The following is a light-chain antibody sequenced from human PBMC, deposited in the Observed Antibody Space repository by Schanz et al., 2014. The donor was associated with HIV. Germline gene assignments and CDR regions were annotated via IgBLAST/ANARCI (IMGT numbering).Light chain of an antibody. CDR2: RSN. CDR3: ASWDDSLSGVV. Sequence: QSVLTQSPSASGTPGQRVTISCSGSSSNIGSNYVYWYQHLPGTAPKLLIYRSNQRPSGVPDRFSGSKSGTSASLAISGLRSEDEADYYCASWDDSLSGVVFGGGTKLTVL. J-gene: IGLJ2*01. CDR1: SSNIGSNY. V-gene: IGLV1-47*01.